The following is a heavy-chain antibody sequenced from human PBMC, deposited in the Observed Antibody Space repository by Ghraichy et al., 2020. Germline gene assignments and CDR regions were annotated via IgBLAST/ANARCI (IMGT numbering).Heavy chain of an antibody. CDR3: ARDSNLWNQGYYYYYMDV. CDR1: GFTFSSYS. CDR2: ISSSSSYI. Sequence: GGSLRLSCAASGFTFSSYSMNCVRQAPGKGLEWVSSISSSSSYIYYADSVKGRFTISRDNAKNSLYLQMNSLRAEDTAVYYCARDSNLWNQGYYYYYMDVWGKGTTVTVSS. D-gene: IGHD1-14*01. J-gene: IGHJ6*03. V-gene: IGHV3-21*01.